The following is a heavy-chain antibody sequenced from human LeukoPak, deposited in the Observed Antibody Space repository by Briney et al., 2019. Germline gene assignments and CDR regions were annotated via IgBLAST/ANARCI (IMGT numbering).Heavy chain of an antibody. D-gene: IGHD6-19*01. J-gene: IGHJ4*02. CDR3: TRVGYSSSFYFDY. V-gene: IGHV3-48*03. CDR2: ISSSGSII. Sequence: GGSLRLSCAASGFTFSSYEMNWVRQAPGKGLEWVSYISSSGSIIYYADSVEGRFTISRDNAKNSLYLQMNSLRAEDTAVYYCTRVGYSSSFYFDYWGQGTLVTVSS. CDR1: GFTFSSYE.